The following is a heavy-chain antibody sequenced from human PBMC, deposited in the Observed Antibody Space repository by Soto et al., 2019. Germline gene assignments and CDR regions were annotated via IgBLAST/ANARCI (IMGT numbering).Heavy chain of an antibody. CDR3: ARGDYGDYVFIGVDH. Sequence: QVQLVESGGGVVQPGRSLRLSCAASGFTFSNYAMHWVRQAPDKGLEWVALISYDGNNEYYAVSVKGRFTISRDNSKNTLYLHMNSLRPEDTALYYCARGDYGDYVFIGVDHWGQGTLVTVSS. D-gene: IGHD4-17*01. CDR2: ISYDGNNE. J-gene: IGHJ5*02. V-gene: IGHV3-30-3*01. CDR1: GFTFSNYA.